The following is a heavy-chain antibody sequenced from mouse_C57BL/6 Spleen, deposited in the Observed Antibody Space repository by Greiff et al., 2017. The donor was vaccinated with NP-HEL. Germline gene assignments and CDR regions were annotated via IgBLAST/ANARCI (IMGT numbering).Heavy chain of an antibody. CDR2: ISGGGGNT. Sequence: VQLKESGGGLVKPGGSLKLSCAASGFTFSSYTMSWVRQTPGKGLEWVATISGGGGNTYYPDSVKGRFTISRDNSQNTLYMQLSSLRSEDTALYDCARHVYYYGSLAYWGQGTPVTVSA. J-gene: IGHJ3*01. D-gene: IGHD1-1*01. V-gene: IGHV5-9*01. CDR3: ARHVYYYGSLAY. CDR1: GFTFSSYT.